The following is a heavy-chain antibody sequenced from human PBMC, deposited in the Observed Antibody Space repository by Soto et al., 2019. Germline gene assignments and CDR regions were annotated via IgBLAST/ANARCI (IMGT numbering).Heavy chain of an antibody. Sequence: VQLSESGGGPVQPGGSLRLSCAASGFAFSTSAMSWVRQAPGKGLEWVSTFRESGGTTHYANSVKGRFTISRDTAQNMLYLHMNGLRAEDTAIYYCAKDSHWDISSPTHEYWGHGTLVTVSS. V-gene: IGHV3-23*01. J-gene: IGHJ4*01. D-gene: IGHD6-6*01. CDR2: FRESGGTT. CDR3: AKDSHWDISSPTHEY. CDR1: GFAFSTSA.